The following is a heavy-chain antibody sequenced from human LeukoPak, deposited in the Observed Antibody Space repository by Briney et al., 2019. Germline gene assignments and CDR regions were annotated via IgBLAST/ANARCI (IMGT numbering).Heavy chain of an antibody. CDR3: ARSQFCSGNSCYSRDWFDT. CDR1: GFSLSTIEMR. CDR2: IDWDDDK. Sequence: SGPALVKPTQTLTLTCTFSGFSLSTIEMRVSWIRQPPGKALEWLALIDWDDDKFYSTSLKTRLTISKDTSKNQVVLTMTNMDPVDTATYYCARSQFCSGNSCYSRDWFDTWGQGTLVTVSS. V-gene: IGHV2-70*04. D-gene: IGHD2-15*01. J-gene: IGHJ5*02.